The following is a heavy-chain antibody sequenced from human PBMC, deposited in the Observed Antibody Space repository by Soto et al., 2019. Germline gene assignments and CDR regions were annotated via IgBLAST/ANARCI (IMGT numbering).Heavy chain of an antibody. CDR2: IYYSGST. V-gene: IGHV4-61*01. CDR1: GGSVSSGSYY. J-gene: IGHJ4*02. CDR3: ARNSNNDYVWGSYRYYSDY. Sequence: SSETLSLTCPVSGGSVSSGSYYWSWIRQPPGKGLEWIGYIYYSGSTNYNPSLKSRVTISVDTSKNQFSLKLSSVTAADTAVYYCARNSNNDYVWGSYRYYSDYWGQGTLVTVSS. D-gene: IGHD3-16*02.